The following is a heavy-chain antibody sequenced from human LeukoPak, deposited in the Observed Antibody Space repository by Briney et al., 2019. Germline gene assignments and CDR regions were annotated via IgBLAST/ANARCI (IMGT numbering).Heavy chain of an antibody. CDR2: ISYDGTNK. Sequence: GGSLRLSCAASGFTFSSYGMHWVRQAPGKGLEWVALISYDGTNKYYADSVKGRFTISRDNSKNTLYLQMNSLRAEDTAVYYCGKGSGGIVFDYWGQGTPVTVSS. CDR3: GKGSGGIVFDY. CDR1: GFTFSSYG. J-gene: IGHJ4*02. V-gene: IGHV3-30*18. D-gene: IGHD3-10*01.